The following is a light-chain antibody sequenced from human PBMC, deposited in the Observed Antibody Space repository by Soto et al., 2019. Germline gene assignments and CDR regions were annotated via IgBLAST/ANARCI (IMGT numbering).Light chain of an antibody. V-gene: IGLV2-14*03. CDR1: SSDVGGYNY. Sequence: QSALTQPASVSGSPGQSITISCTGTSSDVGGYNYVSWYQQHPGKAPKLMIYDVSNRPSGVSNRFSGSKSGNTASLTISGLQAEDEADYYCSSYASSGTLGVFGGGTK. CDR3: SSYASSGTLGV. J-gene: IGLJ3*02. CDR2: DVS.